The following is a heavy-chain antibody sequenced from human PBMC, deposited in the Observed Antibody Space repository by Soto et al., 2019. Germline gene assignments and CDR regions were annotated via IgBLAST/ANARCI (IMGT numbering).Heavy chain of an antibody. CDR3: ASVYGDVYYGMDV. V-gene: IGHV3-30-3*01. Sequence: GGSLRLSCAASGFTFSSYAMHWVRQAPGKGLEWVAVISYDGSNKYYADSVKGRFTISRDNSKNTLYLQMNSLRAEDTAVYYCASVYGDVYYGMDVWAQGTTVTVSS. J-gene: IGHJ6*02. D-gene: IGHD4-17*01. CDR2: ISYDGSNK. CDR1: GFTFSSYA.